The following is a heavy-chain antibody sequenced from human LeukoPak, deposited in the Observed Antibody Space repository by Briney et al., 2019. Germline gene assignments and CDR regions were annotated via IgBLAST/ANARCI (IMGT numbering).Heavy chain of an antibody. CDR2: FSYSGST. CDR1: GGSISSSS. J-gene: IGHJ4*02. CDR3: ARGRFRYYDSSGSAPRRYYFDY. D-gene: IGHD3-22*01. V-gene: IGHV4-59*12. Sequence: SETLSLTCTVSGGSISSSSWSWIRQPPGKGLEWLGYFSYSGSTNYNPSLKSRVTISVDTSKNQFSLKLSSVTAADTAVYYCARGRFRYYDSSGSAPRRYYFDYWGQGTLVTVSS.